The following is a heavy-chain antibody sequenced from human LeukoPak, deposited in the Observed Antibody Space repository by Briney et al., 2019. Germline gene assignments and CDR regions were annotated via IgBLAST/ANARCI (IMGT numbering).Heavy chain of an antibody. CDR2: INAGNGNT. CDR3: ALTQYCSSTSCHPDYYYYGMDV. Sequence: ASVKVSCKASGYTFTSYAMHWVRQAPGQRLEWMGWINAGNGNTKYSQKFQGRVTITRDTSASTAYMALSSLRSEDTAVYYCALTQYCSSTSCHPDYYYYGMDVWGKGTTVTVSS. CDR1: GYTFTSYA. D-gene: IGHD2-2*01. V-gene: IGHV1-3*01. J-gene: IGHJ6*04.